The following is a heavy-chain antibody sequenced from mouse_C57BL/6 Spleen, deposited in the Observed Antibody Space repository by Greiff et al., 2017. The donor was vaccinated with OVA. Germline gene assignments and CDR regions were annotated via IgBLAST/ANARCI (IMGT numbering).Heavy chain of an antibody. Sequence: EVHLVESEGGLVQPGSSMKLSCTASGFTFSDYYMAWVRQVPEKGLEWVANIHYDGSSTYYLDSLKSRFIISRDNAKNILYLQMSSLKSEDTATDYCAREDDFPYAMDYWGQGTSVTVSS. D-gene: IGHD2-4*01. V-gene: IGHV5-16*01. CDR2: IHYDGSST. CDR3: AREDDFPYAMDY. CDR1: GFTFSDYY. J-gene: IGHJ4*01.